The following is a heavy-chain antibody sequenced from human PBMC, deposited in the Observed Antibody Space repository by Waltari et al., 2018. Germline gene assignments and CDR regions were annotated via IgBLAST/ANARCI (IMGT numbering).Heavy chain of an antibody. CDR2: INEDGSEK. J-gene: IGHJ4*02. D-gene: IGHD6-6*01. CDR3: ARDSTRRFDY. Sequence: EVQLVESGGGLVQPGGSLRLSCAASGFSFGSYWMTWVRQAPGKGLEWVASINEDGSEKQYVDSVKGRFTISRDYAKNSLYLQMNSLRADDTAVYYCARDSTRRFDYWGQGTLVTVSS. CDR1: GFSFGSYW. V-gene: IGHV3-7*01.